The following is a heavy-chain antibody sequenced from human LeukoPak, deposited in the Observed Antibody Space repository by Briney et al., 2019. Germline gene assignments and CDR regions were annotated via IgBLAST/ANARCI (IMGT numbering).Heavy chain of an antibody. J-gene: IGHJ6*03. Sequence: PGGSLRLSCAASGFTFSSYGMHWVRQAPGKGLEWVAFIRYDGSNKYYADSVKGRFTISRDNAKNSLYLQMNSLRAEDTAVYYCARDALSWGDYDYYYYMDVWGKGTTVIISS. V-gene: IGHV3-30*02. CDR1: GFTFSSYG. CDR3: ARDALSWGDYDYYYYMDV. CDR2: IRYDGSNK. D-gene: IGHD2-21*02.